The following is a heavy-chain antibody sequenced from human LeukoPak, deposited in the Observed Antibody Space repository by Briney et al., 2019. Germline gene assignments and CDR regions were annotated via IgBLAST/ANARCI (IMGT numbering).Heavy chain of an antibody. D-gene: IGHD3-10*01. V-gene: IGHV4-39*01. CDR2: IYYSGST. Sequence: KPSETLSLTCTVSGGSISSSSYYWGWIRQPPGKGLEWIGSIYYSGSTYYNPSLKSRVTISVDTSKNQFSLKLSSVTAADTAVYYCARLSTYYYGSGSPNWFDPWGQGTLVTVSS. J-gene: IGHJ5*02. CDR1: GGSISSSSYY. CDR3: ARLSTYYYGSGSPNWFDP.